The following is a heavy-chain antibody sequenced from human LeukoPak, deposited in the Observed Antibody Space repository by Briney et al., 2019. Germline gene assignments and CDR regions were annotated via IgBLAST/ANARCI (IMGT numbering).Heavy chain of an antibody. J-gene: IGHJ4*02. CDR1: GFTFSSCA. D-gene: IGHD5-18*01. V-gene: IGHV3-23*01. CDR3: AKGGRLFAPSLTIQLWSEFDY. CDR2: ISGSGGST. Sequence: QPGGSLLLSCAASGFTFSSCAMSWVRQAPGKGLEWVSAISGSGGSTYYADSVKGRFTISRDNSKNTLYLQTNSMRAEDTAVYYCAKGGRLFAPSLTIQLWSEFDYWGQGTLVTVSS.